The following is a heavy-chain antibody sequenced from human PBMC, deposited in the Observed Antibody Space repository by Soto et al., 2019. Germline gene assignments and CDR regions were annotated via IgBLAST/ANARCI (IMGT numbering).Heavy chain of an antibody. CDR1: GYTFTSYY. J-gene: IGHJ4*02. V-gene: IGHV1-46*03. D-gene: IGHD3-3*01. Sequence: QVQLVQSGAEVKKPGASVKVSCKASGYTFTSYYMHWVRQAPGQGLEWMGIINPSGGSTSYAQKFQGRVTITRDTSTSTVYMELSSLRSEDTAVYYCARDAYYDFWSGYSGIDYWGQGTLVTVSS. CDR3: ARDAYYDFWSGYSGIDY. CDR2: INPSGGST.